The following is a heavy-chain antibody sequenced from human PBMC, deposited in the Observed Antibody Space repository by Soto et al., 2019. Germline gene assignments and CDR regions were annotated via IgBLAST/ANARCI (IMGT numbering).Heavy chain of an antibody. CDR1: GGSISSGGYY. J-gene: IGHJ4*02. D-gene: IGHD3-3*01. CDR2: IYYSGST. CDR3: ARTYDFWSGFSRIYYFDY. V-gene: IGHV4-61*08. Sequence: SETLSLTCTVSGGSISSGGYYWSWIRQPPGKGLEWIGYIYYSGSTNYNPSLKSRVTISVDTSKNQFSLKLSSVTAADTAVYYCARTYDFWSGFSRIYYFDYWGQGTLVTVSS.